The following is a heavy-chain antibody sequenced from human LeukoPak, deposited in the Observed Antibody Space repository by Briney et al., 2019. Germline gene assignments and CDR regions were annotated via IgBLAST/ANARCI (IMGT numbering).Heavy chain of an antibody. CDR1: GFTFSSYV. V-gene: IGHV3-23*01. Sequence: PGGSLRLSCAASGFTFSSYVMSWVRQAPGKGLEWVSVVSGGGGSTYYADSVKGRFTIFRDNSKNTLYLQMNSLRAEDTAVYYCAKRTGYSSGWFDYWGQGTLVTVSS. J-gene: IGHJ4*02. CDR3: AKRTGYSSGWFDY. D-gene: IGHD6-19*01. CDR2: VSGGGGST.